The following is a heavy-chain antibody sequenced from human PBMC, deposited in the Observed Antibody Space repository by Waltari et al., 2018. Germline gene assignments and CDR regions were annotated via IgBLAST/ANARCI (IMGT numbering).Heavy chain of an antibody. Sequence: QLHLEQLGPGLVEPWGTLSLICAVSGDFMSDTYWWSWVRRAPGKRLEWIGQVRGSGKSKYNPSCAIRVTVSVDTVTPQFSLKVTSATAADTALYYFARDRGRGLFLSSWGQGIMGTFSP. D-gene: IGHD2-15*01. CDR1: GDFMSDTYW. CDR2: VRGSGKS. J-gene: IGHJ5*02. V-gene: IGHV4-4*02. CDR3: ARDRGRGLFLSS.